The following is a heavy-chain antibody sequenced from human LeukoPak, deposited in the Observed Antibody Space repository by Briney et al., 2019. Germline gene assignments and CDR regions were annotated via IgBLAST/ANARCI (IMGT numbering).Heavy chain of an antibody. CDR3: ARRRAVAATGFDY. J-gene: IGHJ4*02. CDR1: GLTFSSYE. V-gene: IGHV3-30*02. Sequence: GRALMHSTETPGLTFSSYEMQLSSKATCKSRNWEAFRRDDGSNRYYAASVKGRLTISRDNSKDTLYLKMNSLRAEDTAVYYCARRRAVAATGFDYWGQGTLVTVSS. CDR2: RRDDGSNR. D-gene: IGHD6-19*01.